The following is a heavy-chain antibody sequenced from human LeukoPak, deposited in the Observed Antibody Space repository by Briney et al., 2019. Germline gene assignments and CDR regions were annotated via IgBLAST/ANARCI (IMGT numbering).Heavy chain of an antibody. J-gene: IGHJ3*02. CDR3: ARDPRRYCSSTSCYLGAFDI. Sequence: GGSLRLSCAASGFTFSTCGMHWVRQAPGKGLEWVAVISYDGSNKYYADSVKGRFTISRDNSKNTLYLQMNSLRAEDTAVYYCARDPRRYCSSTSCYLGAFDIWGQGTMVTVSS. CDR1: GFTFSTCG. CDR2: ISYDGSNK. V-gene: IGHV3-30*19. D-gene: IGHD2-2*01.